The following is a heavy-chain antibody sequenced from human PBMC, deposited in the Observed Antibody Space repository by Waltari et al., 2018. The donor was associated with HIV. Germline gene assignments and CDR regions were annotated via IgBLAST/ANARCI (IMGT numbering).Heavy chain of an antibody. D-gene: IGHD1-26*01. J-gene: IGHJ1*01. CDR2: IYSGGST. V-gene: IGHV3-53*01. CDR1: GFTVSSNY. Sequence: EVQLVESGGGLILPGGSLRLSCAASGFTVSSNYMSWVRQAPGRGLEWVSVIYSGGSTYYADSVKGRFTISRDNSKNTLYLQMNSVRAEDTAVYYCATVSSGSGGEYLHHWGQGTLVTVSS. CDR3: ATVSSGSGGEYLHH.